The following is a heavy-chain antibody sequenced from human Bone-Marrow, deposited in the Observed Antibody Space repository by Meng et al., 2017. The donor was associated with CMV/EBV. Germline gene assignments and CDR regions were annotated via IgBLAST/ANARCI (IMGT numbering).Heavy chain of an antibody. V-gene: IGHV4-39*07. J-gene: IGHJ6*02. CDR3: ARGLEVPAPYDMDV. CDR1: GGSISSSSYY. D-gene: IGHD2-2*01. CDR2: INHSGST. Sequence: SETLSLTCTVSGGSISSSSYYWGWIRQPPGKGREWIGEINHSGSTNYNPSLKSRVTISVDTSKNQFSLKLSYVTAADTAVYYCARGLEVPAPYDMDVWGRGTTVTVSS.